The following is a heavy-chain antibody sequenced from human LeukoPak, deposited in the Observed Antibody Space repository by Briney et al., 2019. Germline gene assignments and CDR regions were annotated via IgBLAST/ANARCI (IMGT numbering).Heavy chain of an antibody. J-gene: IGHJ4*02. CDR3: ARDGCGSTSCYPVFDF. V-gene: IGHV3-49*04. Sequence: PGGSRRPSCTLSGFTFGDYTMGWVRQAPGRGRGWVGFIRREAYGGTTEYAASVKGRFTISRDDSKSIAYLQMNSLKTEDTAMYYCARDGCGSTSCYPVFDFWGQGTLVTVSS. CDR1: GFTFGDYT. CDR2: IRREAYGGTT. D-gene: IGHD2-2*01.